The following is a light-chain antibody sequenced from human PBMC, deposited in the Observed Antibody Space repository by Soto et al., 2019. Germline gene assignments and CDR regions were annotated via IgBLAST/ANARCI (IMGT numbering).Light chain of an antibody. CDR2: EVR. V-gene: IGLV2-14*01. CDR3: SSYTSSSTLV. CDR1: SSDVGGYKY. J-gene: IGLJ1*01. Sequence: QSVLTQPASVSGSPGQSITISCTGTSSDVGGYKYVSWSQQHPGKAPKLMIYEVRNRPSGVSNRFSGSKSGNTASLTISELQAEEEADYYCSSYTSSSTLVFGTGTKVTVL.